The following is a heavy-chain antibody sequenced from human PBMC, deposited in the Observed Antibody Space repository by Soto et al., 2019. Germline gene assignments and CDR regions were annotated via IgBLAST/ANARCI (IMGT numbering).Heavy chain of an antibody. CDR2: INSDGSST. J-gene: IGHJ4*02. CDR1: GFTFSSSW. V-gene: IGHV3-74*01. CDR3: ARDKVVPAAHVLNYY. Sequence: GGSLGLSCAAPGFTFSSSWMHWVRQAPGKGLVWVSRINSDGSSTSYADSVKGRFTISRDNAKNTLYLQMNSLRAEDTAVYYCARDKVVPAAHVLNYYWGQGSLVLVSS. D-gene: IGHD2-2*01.